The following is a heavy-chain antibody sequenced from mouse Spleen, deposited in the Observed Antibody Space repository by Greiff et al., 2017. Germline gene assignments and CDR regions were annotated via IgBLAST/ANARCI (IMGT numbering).Heavy chain of an antibody. CDR2: IHPSDSDT. D-gene: IGHD1-1*01. V-gene: IGHV1-74*01. Sequence: QVQLQQPGAELVKPGASVKVSCKASGYTFTSYWMHWVKQRPGQGLEWIGRIHPSDSDTNYNQKFKGMATLTVDESSSTAYMQLSSLTSEDSAVYYCAIKNSHYYGSSPFDYWGQGTTLTVSS. J-gene: IGHJ2*01. CDR3: AIKNSHYYGSSPFDY. CDR1: GYTFTSYW.